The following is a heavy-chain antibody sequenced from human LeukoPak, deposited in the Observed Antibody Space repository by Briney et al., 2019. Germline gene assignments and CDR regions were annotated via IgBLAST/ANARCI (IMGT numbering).Heavy chain of an antibody. D-gene: IGHD3-22*01. J-gene: IGHJ3*02. V-gene: IGHV4-4*07. CDR2: IYTSGST. CDR1: GGSISSYY. Sequence: PGETLSLTCTVSGGSISSYYWSWIRQPAGKGLEGIGRIYTSGSTNYNPSLKTRVTMSVDTSKNQFSLKLSSVTATDTAVYYCARETFRVTYYYDSSRGRGTFDIWGQGTMVTVSS. CDR3: ARETFRVTYYYDSSRGRGTFDI.